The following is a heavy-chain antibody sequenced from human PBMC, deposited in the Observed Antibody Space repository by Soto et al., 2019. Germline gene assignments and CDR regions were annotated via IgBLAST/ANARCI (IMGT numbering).Heavy chain of an antibody. CDR2: INHSGST. V-gene: IGHV4-34*01. D-gene: IGHD6-6*01. J-gene: IGHJ5*02. CDR1: GGSFSGYY. CDR3: ARHAYTSSSSCFDP. Sequence: PSETLSLTCAVYGGSFSGYYWSWIRQPPGKGLEWIGEINHSGSTNYNPSLKSRVTISVDRSINQFSLKLTSVTAADTAVYYCARHAYTSSSSCFDPWGQGILVTVSS.